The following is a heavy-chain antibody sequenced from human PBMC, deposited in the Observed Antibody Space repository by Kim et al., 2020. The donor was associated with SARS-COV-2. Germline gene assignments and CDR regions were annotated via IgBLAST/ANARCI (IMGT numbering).Heavy chain of an antibody. CDR1: GFTVSSNY. CDR3: ARVSTGGRFLGWTGFKNYYSYMDV. Sequence: GGSLRLSCAASGFTVSSNYMSWVRQAPGKGLEWVSVIYSGGSTYYADSVKGRFTISRDNSKNTLYLQMNSLRAEDTAVYYCARVSTGGRFLGWTGFKNYYSYMDVWGKGTPVTVSS. V-gene: IGHV3-66*01. D-gene: IGHD3-3*01. J-gene: IGHJ6*03. CDR2: IYSGGST.